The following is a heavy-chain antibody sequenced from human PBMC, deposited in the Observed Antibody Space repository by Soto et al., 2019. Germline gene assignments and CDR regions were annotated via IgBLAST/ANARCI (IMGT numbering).Heavy chain of an antibody. D-gene: IGHD4-17*01. CDR1: GDAKSVYV. Sequence: SLVNRDWKAAGDAKSVYVVSCRSINPRQGLEWMGGIIPIFGTANYAQKFQGRVTITADESTSTAYMELSSLRSEDTAVYYCARFLGGYCDYVMAYWGQGTLVTVSS. CDR2: IIPIFGTA. J-gene: IGHJ4*02. V-gene: IGHV1-69*01. CDR3: ARFLGGYCDYVMAY.